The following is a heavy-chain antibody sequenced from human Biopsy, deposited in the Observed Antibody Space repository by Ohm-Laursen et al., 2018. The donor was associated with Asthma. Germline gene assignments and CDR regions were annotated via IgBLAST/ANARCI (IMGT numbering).Heavy chain of an antibody. Sequence: SLRLSCTASGFAVSRDHMFWVRQAPGKGLEWVSVIYRGGTSHTADSVRGRFTVSRDYSKNTLYLQMHSLRAEDTAVYYCARGDSSNWLHYYFDYWGQGTLVTVSS. D-gene: IGHD3-22*01. CDR3: ARGDSSNWLHYYFDY. CDR1: GFAVSRDH. V-gene: IGHV3-53*01. J-gene: IGHJ4*02. CDR2: IYRGGTS.